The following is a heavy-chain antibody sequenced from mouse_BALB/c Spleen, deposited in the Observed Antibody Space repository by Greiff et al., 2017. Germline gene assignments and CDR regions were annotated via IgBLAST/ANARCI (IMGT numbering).Heavy chain of an antibody. CDR3: ARVYGNYLDY. CDR1: GYSFTSYW. CDR2: IDPSDSET. D-gene: IGHD2-1*01. V-gene: IGHV1-74*01. Sequence: QVQLQQSAAELARPGASVKMSCKASGYSFTSYWMHWVKQRPGQGLEWIGMIDPSDSETRLNQKFKDKATLTVDKSSSTAYMQLSSPTSEDSAVYYCARVYGNYLDYWGQGTTLTVSS. J-gene: IGHJ2*01.